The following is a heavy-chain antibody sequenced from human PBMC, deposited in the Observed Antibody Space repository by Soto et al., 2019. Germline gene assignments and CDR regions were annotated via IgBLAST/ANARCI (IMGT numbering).Heavy chain of an antibody. CDR1: GFTFSSYW. CDR3: AWTGIAAAGTSSKRNDAFDI. Sequence: GGSLRLSCAASGFTFSSYWMSWVRQAPGKGLEWVANIKQDGSEKYYVDSVKGRFTISRDNAKNSLYLQMNSLRAEDTAVYYCAWTGIAAAGTSSKRNDAFDIWGQGTMVTVSS. V-gene: IGHV3-7*01. CDR2: IKQDGSEK. J-gene: IGHJ3*02. D-gene: IGHD6-13*01.